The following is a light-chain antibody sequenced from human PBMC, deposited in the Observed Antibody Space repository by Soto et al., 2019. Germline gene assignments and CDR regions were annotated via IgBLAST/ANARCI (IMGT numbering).Light chain of an antibody. CDR2: WAS. CDR1: QSVSYSSDKRNC. J-gene: IGKJ4*01. Sequence: DIVMTQSPDSLAVSLGERATINCKSSQSVSYSSDKRNCFAWYQQKPGLPPKLPIYWASTRESGVPDRFSGTVSGTDFALTISSLQAEDVAVYYCQQYYSSPLTFGGGTKVEIK. V-gene: IGKV4-1*01. CDR3: QQYYSSPLT.